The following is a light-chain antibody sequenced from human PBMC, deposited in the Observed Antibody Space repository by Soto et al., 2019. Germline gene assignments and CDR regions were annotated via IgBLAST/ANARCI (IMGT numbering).Light chain of an antibody. J-gene: IGKJ1*01. Sequence: DFQITQSPTTLSASVGDKVTITRQASQNIRSRLAWFQQKPGKAPKLLIYDASSLESGVPSRFSGSESGTEFTLTITSLQPDDSATYYCQEYTDNSGTFGQGTKVDI. CDR2: DAS. CDR3: QEYTDNSGT. CDR1: QNIRSR. V-gene: IGKV1-5*01.